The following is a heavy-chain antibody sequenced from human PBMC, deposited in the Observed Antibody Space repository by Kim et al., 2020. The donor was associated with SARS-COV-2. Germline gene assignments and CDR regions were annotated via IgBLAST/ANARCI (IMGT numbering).Heavy chain of an antibody. Sequence: SETLSLTCAVYGGSFSGYYWSWIRQPPGKGLEWIGEINHSGSTNYNPSLKSRVTISVDTSKNQFSLKLSSVTAADTAVYYCARGIIAARRRGWFDPWGQGTLITVSS. CDR3: ARGIIAARRRGWFDP. V-gene: IGHV4-34*01. CDR2: INHSGST. J-gene: IGHJ5*02. CDR1: GGSFSGYY. D-gene: IGHD6-6*01.